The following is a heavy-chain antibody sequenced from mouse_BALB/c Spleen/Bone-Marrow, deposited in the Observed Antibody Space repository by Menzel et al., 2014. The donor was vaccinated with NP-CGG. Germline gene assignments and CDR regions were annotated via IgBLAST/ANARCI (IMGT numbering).Heavy chain of an antibody. D-gene: IGHD2-2*01. CDR1: GFNIKDTY. CDR3: ARWLRRYYAMDY. V-gene: IGHV14-3*02. CDR2: IDPANGNT. J-gene: IGHJ4*01. Sequence: VQLQQSGAELVKPGASVKLSCTASGFNIKDTYMHWVEQRPEQGLEWIGRIDPANGNTKYDPKFQGKATITADTSSNTAYLQLSSLTSGDTAVYYCARWLRRYYAMDYCGQGTSVTVSS.